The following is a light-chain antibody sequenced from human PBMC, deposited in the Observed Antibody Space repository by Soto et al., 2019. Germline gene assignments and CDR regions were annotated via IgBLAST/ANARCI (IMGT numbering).Light chain of an antibody. CDR2: EVS. CDR1: SSDVGGYNY. V-gene: IGLV2-8*01. CDR3: SSHAGIINGV. Sequence: QSALTQPPSASGSPGQSVTISCTGTSSDVGGYNYVSWYQHHPGKAPKLIIYEVSKRPSGVPDRFSGSKSGNTASLTVSGLLAEDEAAYYCSSHAGIINGVFGGGTKVTVL. J-gene: IGLJ3*02.